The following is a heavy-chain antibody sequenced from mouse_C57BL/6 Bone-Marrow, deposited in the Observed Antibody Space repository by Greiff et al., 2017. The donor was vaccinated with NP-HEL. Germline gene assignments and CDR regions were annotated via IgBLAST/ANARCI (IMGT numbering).Heavy chain of an antibody. J-gene: IGHJ4*01. CDR3: RYYGSSYAMDY. V-gene: IGHV14-4*01. D-gene: IGHD1-1*01. CDR1: GFNIIDDY. CDR2: IDPENGDT. Sequence: VQLQQSGAELVRPGASVKLSCTASGFNIIDDYMHWVKQRPEQGLEWIGWIDPENGDTEYASKFQGKATITADTSSNTAYLQLSSLTSEDTAVYYCRYYGSSYAMDYWGQGTSVTVSS.